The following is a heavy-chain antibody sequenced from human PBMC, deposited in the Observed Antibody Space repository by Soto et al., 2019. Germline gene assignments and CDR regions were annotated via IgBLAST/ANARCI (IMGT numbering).Heavy chain of an antibody. CDR2: ISYDGSYQ. CDR3: AQDGRSGSVTRPDH. Sequence: PGLCMRRSCAASAFTLKSYGMHWVRQAPSNGLEWVAFISYDGSYQYYSDSVKGRFTISRDNSKNTLNLQMNSLRVEDSAMYYCAQDGRSGSVTRPDHWGQGTLVTVSS. D-gene: IGHD1-26*01. V-gene: IGHV3-30*18. J-gene: IGHJ4*02. CDR1: AFTLKSYG.